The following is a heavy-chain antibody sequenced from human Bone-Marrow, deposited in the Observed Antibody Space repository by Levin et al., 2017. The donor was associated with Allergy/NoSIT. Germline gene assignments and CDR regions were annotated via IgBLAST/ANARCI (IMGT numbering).Heavy chain of an antibody. D-gene: IGHD3-22*01. J-gene: IGHJ4*02. Sequence: GGSLRLSCAASGFTFGYSAMNWVRQAPGKGLEWVAVISFHGTNTEYVDSVRGRFTVSRDNSKNTLYLEMNNLRPDDTAVYYCARSPSLYYDSTGSKDFCDYWGQGTLVTVSP. CDR3: ARSPSLYYDSTGSKDFCDY. CDR1: GFTFGYSA. CDR2: ISFHGTNT. V-gene: IGHV3-30*04.